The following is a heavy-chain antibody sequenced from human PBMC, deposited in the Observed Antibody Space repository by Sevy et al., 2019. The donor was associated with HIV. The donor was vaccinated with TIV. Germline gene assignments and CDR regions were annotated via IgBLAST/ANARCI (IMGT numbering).Heavy chain of an antibody. V-gene: IGHV1-2*02. CDR1: GYTFTGYY. CDR2: INPNSGGT. Sequence: ASVKVSCKASGYTFTGYYMHWVRQAPGQGLEWMGWINPNSGGTNYAQKFQCRVTMTRDTSISTAYMELSRLRSDDTAVYYCAREGNRAAVFDYWGQGTLVTVSS. CDR3: AREGNRAAVFDY. J-gene: IGHJ4*02. D-gene: IGHD6-13*01.